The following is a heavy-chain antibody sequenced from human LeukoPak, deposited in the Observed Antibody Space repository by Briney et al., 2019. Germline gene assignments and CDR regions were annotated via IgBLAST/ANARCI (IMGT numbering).Heavy chain of an antibody. Sequence: TGGSLRLSCAASGFTFNDYAMHWVRQAPGKGLEWVSLISWDGGSTYYADSVKGRFTISRDNSKNSLYLQMNSLRAEDTALYYCAKSTLPLVVVIAIDYWGQGTLVTVSS. D-gene: IGHD2-21*01. CDR2: ISWDGGST. CDR3: AKSTLPLVVVIAIDY. J-gene: IGHJ4*02. V-gene: IGHV3-43D*03. CDR1: GFTFNDYA.